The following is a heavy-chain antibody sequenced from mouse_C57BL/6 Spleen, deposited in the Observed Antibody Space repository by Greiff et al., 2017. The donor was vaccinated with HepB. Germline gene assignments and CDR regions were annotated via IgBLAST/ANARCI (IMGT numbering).Heavy chain of an antibody. Sequence: VKLMESGAELVKPGASVKISCKASGYAFSSYWMNWVKQRPGKGLEWIGQIYPGDGDTNYNGKFKGKATLTADKSSSTAYMQLSSLTSEDSAVYFCARGYDGYPWYFDVWGTGTTVTVSS. CDR3: ARGYDGYPWYFDV. CDR1: GYAFSSYW. D-gene: IGHD2-3*01. CDR2: IYPGDGDT. V-gene: IGHV1-80*01. J-gene: IGHJ1*03.